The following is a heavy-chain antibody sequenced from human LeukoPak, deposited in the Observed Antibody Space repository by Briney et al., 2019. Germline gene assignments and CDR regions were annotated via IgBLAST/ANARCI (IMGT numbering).Heavy chain of an antibody. CDR1: GGTFSSYA. CDR2: SIPIFGTA. J-gene: IGHJ4*02. V-gene: IGHV1-69*05. CDR3: ARDMVKAYCSSTSCYLGFGY. D-gene: IGHD2-2*01. Sequence: ASVKVSCKASGGTFSSYAISWVRQAPGQGLEWMGRSIPIFGTASYAQKFQGRVTITTDESTSTAYMELSSLRSEDTAVYYCARDMVKAYCSSTSCYLGFGYWGQGTLVTVSS.